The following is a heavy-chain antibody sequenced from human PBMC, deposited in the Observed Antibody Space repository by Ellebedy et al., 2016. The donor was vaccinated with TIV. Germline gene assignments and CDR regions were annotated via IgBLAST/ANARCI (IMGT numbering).Heavy chain of an antibody. J-gene: IGHJ4*02. CDR1: GGSVSSGSYY. CDR3: ARLTVTTGLDY. CDR2: IYYSGST. V-gene: IGHV4-61*01. D-gene: IGHD4-11*01. Sequence: SETLSLTXTVSGGSVSSGSYYWSWIRQLPGKGLEWIGYIYYSGSTNYNPSLKSRVTISVDTSKNQFSLKLSSVTAADTAVYYCARLTVTTGLDYWGQGTLVTVSS.